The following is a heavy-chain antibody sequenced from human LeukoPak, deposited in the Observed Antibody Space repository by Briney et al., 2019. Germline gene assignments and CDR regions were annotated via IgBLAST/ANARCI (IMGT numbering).Heavy chain of an antibody. CDR3: ARGLNNSWYLFDY. Sequence: SETLSLTCSVSGGSISNYYWSWIRQPPGKGLEWIGYVHYSGNTNYNPSLKSRLTISVDTSKNQFSLMLSSVSAADTALYYCARGLNNSWYLFDYWGQGTLVTVSS. D-gene: IGHD6-13*01. V-gene: IGHV4-59*01. CDR2: VHYSGNT. J-gene: IGHJ4*02. CDR1: GGSISNYY.